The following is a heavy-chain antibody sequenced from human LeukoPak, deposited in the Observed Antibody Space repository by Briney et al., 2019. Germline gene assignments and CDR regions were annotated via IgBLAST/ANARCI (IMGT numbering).Heavy chain of an antibody. V-gene: IGHV3-11*04. CDR1: GFTFRDYH. Sequence: GGSLRLSCAASGFTFRDYHMSWIRQAPGKGLEWVSYISNSGSTIYYTDSVKGRFTISRDNAKNSLYLQMNSLRAEDTAIYYCTRDFSVGEDGYNRDAFNMWCQGTMVTVSS. CDR3: TRDFSVGEDGYNRDAFNM. J-gene: IGHJ3*02. CDR2: ISNSGSTI. D-gene: IGHD5-24*01.